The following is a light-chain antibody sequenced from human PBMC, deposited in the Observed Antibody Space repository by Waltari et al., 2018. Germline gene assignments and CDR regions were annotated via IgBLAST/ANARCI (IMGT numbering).Light chain of an antibody. CDR2: HAS. V-gene: IGKV3-20*01. J-gene: IGKJ1*01. Sequence: EIVLTQSPSTLSLSPGERATLSCSASQSVGRFLAWYQQKPGQAPRLLIYHASIRATGIPDRFSGSGSGTDFSLTISGLEPEDFAVYYCQKYVNLPATFGQGTKVEIK. CDR1: QSVGRF. CDR3: QKYVNLPAT.